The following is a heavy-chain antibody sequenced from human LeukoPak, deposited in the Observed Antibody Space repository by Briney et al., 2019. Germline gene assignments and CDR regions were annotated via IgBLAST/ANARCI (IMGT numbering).Heavy chain of an antibody. CDR2: INYSGST. J-gene: IGHJ3*02. CDR3: ARHGQEGDLYDSGGYNAFDI. V-gene: IGHV4-59*01. Sequence: PSETLSLTCTVSGGSINTYYWSWIRQLPGKGLEWIGYINYSGSTNYNPSFRSRVTISVDTSKNQFSLKLTSVSAADTAVYYCARHGQEGDLYDSGGYNAFDIWGPGTMVTVSS. CDR1: GGSINTYY. D-gene: IGHD3-10*01.